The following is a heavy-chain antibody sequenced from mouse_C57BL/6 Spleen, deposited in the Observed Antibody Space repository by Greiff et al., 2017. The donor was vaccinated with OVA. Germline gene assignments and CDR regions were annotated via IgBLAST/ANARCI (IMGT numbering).Heavy chain of an antibody. Sequence: EVHLVESGGGLVQPGGSLSLSCAASGFTFTDYYMSWVRQPPGKALEWLGFIRNKANGYTTEYSASVKGRFTISRDNSQSILYLQMNALRAEDSATYYCARLDLLRGYFDYWGQGTTLTVSS. V-gene: IGHV7-3*01. CDR2: IRNKANGYTT. CDR1: GFTFTDYY. D-gene: IGHD1-1*01. J-gene: IGHJ2*01. CDR3: ARLDLLRGYFDY.